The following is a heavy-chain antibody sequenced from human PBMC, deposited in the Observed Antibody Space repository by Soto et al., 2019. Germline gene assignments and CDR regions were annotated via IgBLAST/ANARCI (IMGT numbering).Heavy chain of an antibody. Sequence: QVQLVESGGGVVQPGRSLRLSCAASGFTFSNYGMHWVRQAPGKGLEWVALIWYDGRNKNYADSVKGRFTISRDNSKNTLYLQMNSLRAEYTAVYYCAREISYGDGVSGLHRPFDFWGQGTLVTVSS. J-gene: IGHJ4*02. D-gene: IGHD4-17*01. V-gene: IGHV3-33*01. CDR1: GFTFSNYG. CDR2: IWYDGRNK. CDR3: AREISYGDGVSGLHRPFDF.